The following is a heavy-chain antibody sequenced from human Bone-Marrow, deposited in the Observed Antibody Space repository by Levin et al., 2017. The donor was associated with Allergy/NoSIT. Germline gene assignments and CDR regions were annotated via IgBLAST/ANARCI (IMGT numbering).Heavy chain of an antibody. CDR2: INHSGST. CDR1: GGSFSGYY. D-gene: IGHD6-13*01. Sequence: ESLKISCAVYGGSFSGYYWSWIRQPPGKGLEWIGEINHSGSTNYNPSLKSRVTISVDTSKNQFSLKLSSVTAADTAVYYCATLAAAGTWWYFDLWGRGTLVTVSS. CDR3: ATLAAAGTWWYFDL. V-gene: IGHV4-34*01. J-gene: IGHJ2*01.